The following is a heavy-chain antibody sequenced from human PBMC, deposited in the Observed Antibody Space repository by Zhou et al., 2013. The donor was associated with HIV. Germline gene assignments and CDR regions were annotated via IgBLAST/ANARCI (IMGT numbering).Heavy chain of an antibody. CDR1: GYTFTTYY. Sequence: QVQLVQSGAEMKKPGASVNISCKASGYTFTTYYIHWVRQAPGQGLEWMGPINPGIGSTYYAEKFQGRVTMTRDTSTSTVNMQLGTLTSEDTAVYYCNRGMQRWVNDAFDIWGQGTMVTVSS. J-gene: IGHJ3*02. CDR3: NRGMQRWVNDAFDI. V-gene: IGHV1-46*03. CDR2: INPGIGST. D-gene: IGHD6-25*01.